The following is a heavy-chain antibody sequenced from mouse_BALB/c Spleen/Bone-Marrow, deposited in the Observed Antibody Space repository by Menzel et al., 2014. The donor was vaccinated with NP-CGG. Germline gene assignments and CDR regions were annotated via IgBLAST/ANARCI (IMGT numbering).Heavy chain of an antibody. Sequence: TASGVDFSIYWMSWVRQAPGKGLEWIGEINPDSSTINYTPSLKDKFIISRDNAKNTLYLQMSKVRSEDTALYYCARPFYRYDPPAYWGQGTTLTVSS. CDR2: INPDSSTI. CDR3: ARPFYRYDPPAY. V-gene: IGHV4-1*02. J-gene: IGHJ2*01. D-gene: IGHD2-14*01. CDR1: GVDFSIYW.